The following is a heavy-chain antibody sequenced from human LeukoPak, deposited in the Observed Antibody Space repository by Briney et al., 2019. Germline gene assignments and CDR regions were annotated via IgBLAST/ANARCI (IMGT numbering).Heavy chain of an antibody. J-gene: IGHJ4*02. V-gene: IGHV4-39*01. D-gene: IGHD6-13*01. CDR2: IYCSGST. Sequence: PSETLSLTCTVSGGSISSRSYYWGWIRQPPGKGLEWIGRIYCSGSTYYNPSLKSRVTISVDTSKNQFSLKLSSVTAADTAVYYCARQPSSSYQPLDYWGQGTLVTVSS. CDR3: ARQPSSSYQPLDY. CDR1: GGSISSRSYY.